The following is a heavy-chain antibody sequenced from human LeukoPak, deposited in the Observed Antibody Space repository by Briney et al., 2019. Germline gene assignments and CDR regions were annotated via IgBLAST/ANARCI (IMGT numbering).Heavy chain of an antibody. CDR2: IISSSSYT. CDR1: GFTFSDYY. CDR3: ARVTAPAGVPAAMPGY. Sequence: PGGSLRLSCAASGFTFSDYYMSWIRQAPGEGLEWVSYIISSSSYTNYADSVKGRFTISRDNAKNSLYLQMNSLRAEDTAVYYCARVTAPAGVPAAMPGYWGQGPLVTVSS. V-gene: IGHV3-11*06. D-gene: IGHD2-2*01. J-gene: IGHJ4*02.